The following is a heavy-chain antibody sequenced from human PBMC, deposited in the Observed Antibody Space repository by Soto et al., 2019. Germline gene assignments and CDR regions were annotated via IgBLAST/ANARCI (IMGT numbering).Heavy chain of an antibody. CDR2: IYSGGST. J-gene: IGHJ4*02. D-gene: IGHD3-16*01. V-gene: IGHV3-66*01. Sequence: EVQLVESGGGLVQPGGSLRLSCAASGFTVSSNHMSWVRQAPGKGLEWVSLIYSGGSTYYADSVKGRFTCSRDNSQNTLYLQMTSLRAEDAADYYCAGPGEQHRYWGQGTLVTVSS. CDR3: AGPGEQHRY. CDR1: GFTVSSNH.